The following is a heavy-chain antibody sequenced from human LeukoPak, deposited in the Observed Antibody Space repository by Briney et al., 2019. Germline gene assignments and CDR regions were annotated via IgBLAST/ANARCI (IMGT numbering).Heavy chain of an antibody. J-gene: IGHJ4*02. V-gene: IGHV4-30-4*01. CDR2: IYYSGST. Sequence: SETLSLTCTVSGGSISNGDYYWNWIRQPPGEGLEWIGYIYYSGSTYYNPSLRSRVTISVDTSKNQFSLKLSSVTAADTAVYYCARVSSGATTVDYWGQGTLVTVSS. CDR3: ARVSSGATTVDY. D-gene: IGHD1-26*01. CDR1: GGSISNGDYY.